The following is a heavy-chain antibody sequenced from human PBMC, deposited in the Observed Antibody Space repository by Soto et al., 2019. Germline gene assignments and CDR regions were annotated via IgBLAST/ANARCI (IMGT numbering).Heavy chain of an antibody. CDR3: ARNVVVAARNYWYYGL. Sequence: QVQLVQSGAEVKKPGSSVKVSCKASGGTFSSYAISWVRQAPGQGLEWMGGIIPIFGTANYAQKFQGRVTIVAYKSTSTADMELSSLRSEDTAVYYCARNVVVAARNYWYYGLWGRGTLVTVSA. J-gene: IGHJ2*01. CDR1: GGTFSSYA. V-gene: IGHV1-69*06. CDR2: IIPIFGTA. D-gene: IGHD2-15*01.